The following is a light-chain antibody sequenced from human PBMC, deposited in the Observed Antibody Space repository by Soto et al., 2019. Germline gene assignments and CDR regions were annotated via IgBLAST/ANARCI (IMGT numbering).Light chain of an antibody. CDR1: QSVSSNY. Sequence: EIVLTQSPGTLSLSPGERATLSCRASQSVSSNYLAWYQQKPGQTPRLLIYGASSRATGITDGFSGSGSGTDFTITISRLEPEDVAVFYCQQYGSSPWTFGQGTKVEIK. CDR2: GAS. J-gene: IGKJ1*01. CDR3: QQYGSSPWT. V-gene: IGKV3-20*01.